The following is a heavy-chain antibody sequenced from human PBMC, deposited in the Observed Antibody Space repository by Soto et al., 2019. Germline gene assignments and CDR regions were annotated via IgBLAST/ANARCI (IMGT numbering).Heavy chain of an antibody. J-gene: IGHJ6*02. CDR2: ISSSSSYI. V-gene: IGHV3-21*01. D-gene: IGHD6-6*01. CDR1: GFTFSSYS. Sequence: EVQLVESGGGLVKPGGSLRLSCAASGFTFSSYSMNWVRQAPGKGLEWVSSISSSSSYIYYADSVKGRFTISRDNAKNSLYLQMNSLRAEDTAVYYCARDLGAARLSATLNYGMDVWGQGTTVTVSS. CDR3: ARDLGAARLSATLNYGMDV.